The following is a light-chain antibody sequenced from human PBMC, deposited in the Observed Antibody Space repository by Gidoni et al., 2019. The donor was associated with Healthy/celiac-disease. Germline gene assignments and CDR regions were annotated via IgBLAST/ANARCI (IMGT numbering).Light chain of an antibody. V-gene: IGKV1-9*01. CDR2: AAS. Sequence: DIQLTQSPSFLSASAGDRVTITCRASQGISSYLAWYQQKPGKAPKLLIYAASTLQSGVPSRFSGSGSGTEFTLTISSLQPEDFATDYCQQLNSYSGTFGPGTKVDIK. CDR1: QGISSY. J-gene: IGKJ3*01. CDR3: QQLNSYSGT.